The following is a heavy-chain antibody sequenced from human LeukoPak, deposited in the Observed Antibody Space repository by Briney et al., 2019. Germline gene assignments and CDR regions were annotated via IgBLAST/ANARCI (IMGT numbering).Heavy chain of an antibody. V-gene: IGHV1-18*01. D-gene: IGHD2-2*01. CDR3: ARVGAYCTSTSCLDY. Sequence: GASVTVSCKASGYTFTSYGISWVRQAPGQGLEWMGWISAYNGNTNCAQKLQGRVTMTTDTSTSTAYMELRSLTSDDTAVYYCARVGAYCTSTSCLDYWGQGTLVTVSS. CDR2: ISAYNGNT. CDR1: GYTFTSYG. J-gene: IGHJ4*02.